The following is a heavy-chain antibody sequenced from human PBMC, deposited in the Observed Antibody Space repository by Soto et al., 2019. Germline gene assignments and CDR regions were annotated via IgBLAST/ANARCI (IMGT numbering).Heavy chain of an antibody. CDR3: ARDRVESGYPEYFQH. CDR2: IYSGGST. Sequence: EVQLVESGGGLIQPRGSLRLSCAASGFTVSSNYMSLVRHAPGKGLEWVSVIYSGGSTYYADSVKGRFTISRDNSKNTLYLQMNSLRAEDTAVYYCARDRVESGYPEYFQHWGQGTLVTVSS. D-gene: IGHD3-22*01. V-gene: IGHV3-53*01. CDR1: GFTVSSNY. J-gene: IGHJ1*01.